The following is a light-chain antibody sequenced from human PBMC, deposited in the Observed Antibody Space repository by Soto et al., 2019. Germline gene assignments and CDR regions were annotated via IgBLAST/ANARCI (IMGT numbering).Light chain of an antibody. CDR3: QQYYNSTWT. V-gene: IGKV1-39*01. J-gene: IGKJ1*01. Sequence: DIQMTQSPSSLSASVGDRLTITCRASQGISTYLNWYQQKPGKAPKLLIYAASTLASGVPSRFSGSGSETDFTLTISSLQSEDFAIYSCQQYYNSTWTFGQGTKVEIK. CDR1: QGISTY. CDR2: AAS.